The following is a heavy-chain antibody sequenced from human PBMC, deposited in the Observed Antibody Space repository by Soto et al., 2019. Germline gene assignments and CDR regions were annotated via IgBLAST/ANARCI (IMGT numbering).Heavy chain of an antibody. V-gene: IGHV4-34*01. CDR2: INHSGST. J-gene: IGHJ4*02. D-gene: IGHD6-13*01. CDR1: GGSFSGYY. Sequence: SETLSLTCAVYGGSFSGYYWSWIRQPPGKGLEWIGEINHSGSTNYNPSLKSRVTISVDTSKNQFSLKLGFVTAADTAVYYCARGAIAAAGTFPTPYYFDYWGQGTLVTVSS. CDR3: ARGAIAAAGTFPTPYYFDY.